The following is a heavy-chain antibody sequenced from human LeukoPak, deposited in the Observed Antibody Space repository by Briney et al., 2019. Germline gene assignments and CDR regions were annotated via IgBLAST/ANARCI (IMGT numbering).Heavy chain of an antibody. Sequence: PSETLSLTCAVYGGSFSGYYWSWIRQPPGKGLEWIGVINHRGSTNYNPYLKSRVTISVDTSKNQFSLKLSSVTAADTAVYYCARGPRSGYDGLFDYWGQGALVTVS. V-gene: IGHV4-34*01. CDR3: ARGPRSGYDGLFDY. J-gene: IGHJ4*02. CDR1: GGSFSGYY. CDR2: INHRGST. D-gene: IGHD5-12*01.